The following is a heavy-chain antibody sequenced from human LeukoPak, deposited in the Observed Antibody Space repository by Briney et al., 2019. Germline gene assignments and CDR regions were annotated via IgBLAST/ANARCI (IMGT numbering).Heavy chain of an antibody. D-gene: IGHD6-19*01. J-gene: IGHJ4*02. V-gene: IGHV4-34*01. CDR3: ARGARLVRNFDY. Sequence: KPSETLSLTCAVYGVSFSGYYWSWIRQPPGKGLEWIGEINHSGSTNYNPSLKSRVTISVDTSKNQFSLKLSSVTAADTAVYYCARGARLVRNFDYWGQGTLVTVSS. CDR2: INHSGST. CDR1: GVSFSGYY.